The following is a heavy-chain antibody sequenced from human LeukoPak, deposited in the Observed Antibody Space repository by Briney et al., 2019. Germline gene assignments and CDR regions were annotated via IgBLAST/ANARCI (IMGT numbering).Heavy chain of an antibody. CDR3: ARDWVGYCSGGSCYSTTEFDY. Sequence: GASVKVSCKASGGTFSSYAISWVRQAPGQGLEWMGGIIPIFGTANYAQKLQGRVTITADKSTSTAYMELSSLRSEDTAVYYCARDWVGYCSGGSCYSTTEFDYWGQGTRVTVSS. J-gene: IGHJ4*02. V-gene: IGHV1-69*06. D-gene: IGHD2-15*01. CDR2: IIPIFGTA. CDR1: GGTFSSYA.